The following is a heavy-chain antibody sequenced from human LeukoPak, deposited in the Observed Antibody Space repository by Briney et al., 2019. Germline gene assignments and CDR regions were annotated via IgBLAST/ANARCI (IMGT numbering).Heavy chain of an antibody. CDR3: AKVTEYYYGFDY. CDR2: ISGSGGST. J-gene: IGHJ4*02. D-gene: IGHD3-10*01. CDR1: GFTFSSYA. Sequence: GRSLRLSCAASGFTFSSYAMSWVRQAPGKGLEWVSAISGSGGSTYYADSVKGRFTISRDNSKNTLYLQMNSLRAEDTAVYYCAKVTEYYYGFDYWGQGTLVTVSS. V-gene: IGHV3-23*01.